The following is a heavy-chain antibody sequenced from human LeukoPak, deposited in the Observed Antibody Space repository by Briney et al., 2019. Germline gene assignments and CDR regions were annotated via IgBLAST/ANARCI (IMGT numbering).Heavy chain of an antibody. Sequence: GGSLRLSCAASGFTVSSNYMSWVRQAPGKGLEWVSVIYSGGSTYYADTVKGRFTISRDSSKNTMYLQMNSLRAEDTAVYYCESRNVDSSGYTFDYWGQGTLVTVSS. J-gene: IGHJ4*02. CDR2: IYSGGST. CDR1: GFTVSSNY. CDR3: ESRNVDSSGYTFDY. V-gene: IGHV3-66*01. D-gene: IGHD3-22*01.